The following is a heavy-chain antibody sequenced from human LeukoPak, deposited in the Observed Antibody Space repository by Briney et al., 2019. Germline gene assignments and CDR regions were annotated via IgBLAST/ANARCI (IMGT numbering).Heavy chain of an antibody. CDR1: GCSISSGYY. V-gene: IGHV4-38-2*01. D-gene: IGHD6-13*01. Sequence: SETLSLTCAVSGCSISSGYYWGWIRQPPGKGLEWIGSIYHSGSTYYNPSLKSRVTISVDTSKNQFPLKLSSVTAADTAVYYCARVDSSSFDYWSQGTLVTVSS. J-gene: IGHJ4*02. CDR2: IYHSGST. CDR3: ARVDSSSFDY.